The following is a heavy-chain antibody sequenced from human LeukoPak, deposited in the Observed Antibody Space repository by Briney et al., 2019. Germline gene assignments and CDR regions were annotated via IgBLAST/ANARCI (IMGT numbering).Heavy chain of an antibody. D-gene: IGHD3-22*01. V-gene: IGHV4-31*03. CDR2: IYYSGST. CDR1: GGSISSGGYY. J-gene: IGHJ4*02. Sequence: SETLSLTCTVSGGSISSGGYYWSWIRQHPGKGLEWIGYIYYSGSTYYNPSLKSRVTISVDTSKNQFSLKLSSVTAADTAVYYCARALVPGDYYDSSGYPPIYFDYWGQGTLVTVSS. CDR3: ARALVPGDYYDSSGYPPIYFDY.